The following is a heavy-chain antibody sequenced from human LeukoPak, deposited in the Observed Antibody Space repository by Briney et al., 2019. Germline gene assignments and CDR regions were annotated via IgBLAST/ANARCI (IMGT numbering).Heavy chain of an antibody. CDR1: GYTFTSYD. Sequence: ASVKVSCKASGYTFTSYDINWVRQATGQGLEWMGWMNPNSGNTGYAQKFQGRVTMTRNTSISTAYMELSSLRSEDTAVYYCARAGSFVDERITMVRGVPYYFDYWGQGTLVTVSS. V-gene: IGHV1-8*01. CDR3: ARAGSFVDERITMVRGVPYYFDY. CDR2: MNPNSGNT. D-gene: IGHD3-10*01. J-gene: IGHJ4*02.